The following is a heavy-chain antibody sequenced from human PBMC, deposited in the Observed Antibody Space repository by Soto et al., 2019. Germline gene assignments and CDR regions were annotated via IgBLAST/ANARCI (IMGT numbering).Heavy chain of an antibody. Sequence: PGGSLRLSCQASGFNFNNYVMHWVRQAPGKGLEWVAIISYDGKNKYYADSVKGRFTISRDNSKNTLSLHLNTLRVEDTAVYHCAKDRVGGGFCTPLGFWGQGTLVTVSS. V-gene: IGHV3-30*18. D-gene: IGHD3-3*01. J-gene: IGHJ4*02. CDR2: ISYDGKNK. CDR3: AKDRVGGGFCTPLGF. CDR1: GFNFNNYV.